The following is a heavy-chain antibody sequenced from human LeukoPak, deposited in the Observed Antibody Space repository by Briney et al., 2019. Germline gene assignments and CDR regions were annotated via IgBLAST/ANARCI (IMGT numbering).Heavy chain of an antibody. CDR1: GFTVSSNY. Sequence: PGGSLRLSCAASGFTVSSNYISWVRQAPGKGLEWVSIIYSGGSTDYADSVKGRFSISRHNSKNTLYLQMNSLRAEDTAVYYCAGVIALPYGRDGWGPGTTVTVSS. J-gene: IGHJ6*02. V-gene: IGHV3-53*04. CDR2: IYSGGST. D-gene: IGHD2/OR15-2a*01. CDR3: AGVIALPYGRDG.